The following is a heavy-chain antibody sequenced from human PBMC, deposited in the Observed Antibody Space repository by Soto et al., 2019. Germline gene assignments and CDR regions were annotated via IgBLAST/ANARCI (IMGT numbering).Heavy chain of an antibody. CDR1: GGTFSSYT. D-gene: IGHD2-2*01. CDR2: IIPLLGIA. CDR3: AGIEPAPIDEDYYYYMDV. J-gene: IGHJ6*03. V-gene: IGHV1-69*02. Sequence: QVQLVQSGAEVKKPGSSVKVSCKASGGTFSSYTISWVRQAPGHGLEWMGRIIPLLGIANYAQKFQGRVTITADKATSTAYMQLSGLRSEDTAVYYCAGIEPAPIDEDYYYYMDVWGKGTTVTVSS.